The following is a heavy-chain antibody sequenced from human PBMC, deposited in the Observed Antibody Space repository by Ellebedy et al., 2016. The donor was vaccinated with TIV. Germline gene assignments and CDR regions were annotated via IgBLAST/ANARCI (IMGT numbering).Heavy chain of an antibody. V-gene: IGHV1-69*13. D-gene: IGHD3-9*01. Sequence: AASVKVSCKASGYTFTGYYMHWARQAPGQGLEWMGGILPVFGTTNYAQKFQGRVTITADASTSTAYMELSSLRSADTAVYYCAKGGRDVLTGHYSDYWGQGTLVTVSS. J-gene: IGHJ4*02. CDR1: GYTFTGYY. CDR3: AKGGRDVLTGHYSDY. CDR2: ILPVFGTT.